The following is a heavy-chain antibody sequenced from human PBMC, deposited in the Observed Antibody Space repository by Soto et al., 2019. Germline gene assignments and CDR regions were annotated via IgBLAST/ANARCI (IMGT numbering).Heavy chain of an antibody. J-gene: IGHJ4*01. Sequence: QVQLVESGGGVVQPGRSLRLSCAASGFTFSSYGMHWVRQAPGKGLEWVAVISFDGTNIYYQESVRGRFTISRDNSKNTMYLQITSPRAEDTSMYFCEQDRDWFLSSLHLWGHGTLVNVSS. CDR2: ISFDGTNI. V-gene: IGHV3-30*18. CDR3: EQDRDWFLSSLHL. D-gene: IGHD3-9*01. CDR1: GFTFSSYG.